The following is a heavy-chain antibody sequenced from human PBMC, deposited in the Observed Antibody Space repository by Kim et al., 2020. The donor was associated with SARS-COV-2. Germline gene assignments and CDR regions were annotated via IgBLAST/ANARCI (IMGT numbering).Heavy chain of an antibody. CDR1: GFTFDDYA. CDR2: ISWNSGSI. V-gene: IGHV3-9*01. Sequence: GGSLRLSCAASGFTFDDYAMHWVRQAPGKGLEWVSGISWNSGSIGYADSVKGRFTISRDNAKNSLYLQMNSLRAEDTALYYCAKLTQEGPIGGFDYWGQGTLVTVSS. D-gene: IGHD3-16*01. CDR3: AKLTQEGPIGGFDY. J-gene: IGHJ4*02.